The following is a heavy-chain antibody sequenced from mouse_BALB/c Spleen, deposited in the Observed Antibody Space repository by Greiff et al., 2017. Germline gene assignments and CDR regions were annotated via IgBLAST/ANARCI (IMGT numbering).Heavy chain of an antibody. D-gene: IGHD1-1*01. V-gene: IGHV3-6*02. CDR2: ISYDGSN. Sequence: VQLKESGPGLVKPSQSLSLTCSVTGYSITSGYYWNWIRQFPGNKLEWMGYISYDGSNNYNPSLKNRISITRDTSKNQFFLKLNSVTTEDTATYYCASYGSSIAYWGQGTLVTVSA. CDR1: GYSITSGYY. CDR3: ASYGSSIAY. J-gene: IGHJ3*01.